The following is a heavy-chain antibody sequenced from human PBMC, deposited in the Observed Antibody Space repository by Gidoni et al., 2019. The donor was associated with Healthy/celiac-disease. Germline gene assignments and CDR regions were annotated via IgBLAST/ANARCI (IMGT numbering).Heavy chain of an antibody. Sequence: EVQLVESGGGLVQHGGCLRLAGAASGFTGSSYAMSWVRQAPGKWLELFSAISGSGRSTDYAASVKGRFTISRDNSKNTLYLQMNSLRAEDTAVYYCATDRGSRQGSYYFDYWGQGTLVTVSS. CDR3: ATDRGSRQGSYYFDY. J-gene: IGHJ4*02. V-gene: IGHV3-23*04. CDR1: GFTGSSYA. D-gene: IGHD3-10*01. CDR2: ISGSGRST.